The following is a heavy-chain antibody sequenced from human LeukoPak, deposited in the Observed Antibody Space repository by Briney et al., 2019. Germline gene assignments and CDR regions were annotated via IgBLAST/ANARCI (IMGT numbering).Heavy chain of an antibody. D-gene: IGHD6-19*01. CDR1: GFTFDDYT. J-gene: IGHJ5*02. V-gene: IGHV3-74*01. CDR2: IYNDERST. Sequence: PSGGSLRLSCAASGFTFDDYTMHWVRHAPGKGLVWVSRIYNDERSTGYADSVKGRFTISRDNAKNTLYLQMNSLRAEDTAVYYCAKDGRRLSGWVHHTWFDPWGQGTLVTVSS. CDR3: AKDGRRLSGWVHHTWFDP.